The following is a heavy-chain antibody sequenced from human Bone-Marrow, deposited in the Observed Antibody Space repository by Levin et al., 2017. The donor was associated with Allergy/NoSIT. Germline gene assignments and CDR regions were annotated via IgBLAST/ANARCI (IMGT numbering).Heavy chain of an antibody. CDR3: ATDRNWFHP. CDR1: GYRFNRYG. CDR2: ISVFNGNT. V-gene: IGHV1-18*01. Sequence: AASVKVSCKASGYRFNRYGITWVRQAPGQGLEWLAWISVFNGNTSYSKNLQGRLTLTTDTSTNTAYLDLSSLTSDDTAVYYCATDRNWFHPWGQGTLVIVSS. J-gene: IGHJ5*02.